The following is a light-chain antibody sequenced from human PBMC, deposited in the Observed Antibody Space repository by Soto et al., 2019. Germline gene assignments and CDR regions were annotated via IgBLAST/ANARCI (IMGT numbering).Light chain of an antibody. V-gene: IGKV1-39*01. CDR3: QQSDSTGTWT. CDR2: ATF. J-gene: IGKJ1*01. Sequence: DIQITQPPSSLSASVGDRVTITCRASQSISRYLNWYQEKPGKAPKLLIYATFSLQSGVPSRFSGSGSGTDFTLTISSLQPEDFATYYCQQSDSTGTWTFGQGTKVDI. CDR1: QSISRY.